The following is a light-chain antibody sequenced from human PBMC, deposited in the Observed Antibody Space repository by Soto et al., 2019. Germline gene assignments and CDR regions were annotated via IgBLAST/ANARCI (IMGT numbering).Light chain of an antibody. J-gene: IGKJ4*01. Sequence: EIVLTPSPATLSVSPGEGVTLSCRASQGIGDTLAWYQHKPGQTPRLLFDDASYRATVISGRFSGSGSGTDFTLTSSSLDPEDFAVYTRQQRSSWPRTFGGGTKVDIK. CDR3: QQRSSWPRT. CDR2: DAS. V-gene: IGKV3D-11*01. CDR1: QGIGDT.